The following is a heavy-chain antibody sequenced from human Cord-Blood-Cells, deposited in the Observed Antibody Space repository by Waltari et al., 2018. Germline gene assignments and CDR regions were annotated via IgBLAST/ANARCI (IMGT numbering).Heavy chain of an antibody. D-gene: IGHD1-26*01. J-gene: IGHJ4*02. CDR1: GFTFSRYS. CDR3: ARDQRGSYYY. V-gene: IGHV3-48*02. CDR2: ISSSSSTI. Sequence: EVQLVESGGGLVQPGGSLRLSCAASGFTFSRYSMNWVRQTPGKGLEWVSYISSSSSTIYSADSVKGRFTISRDNAKNSLYLQMNSLRDEDTAVYYCARDQRGSYYYWGQGTLVTVSS.